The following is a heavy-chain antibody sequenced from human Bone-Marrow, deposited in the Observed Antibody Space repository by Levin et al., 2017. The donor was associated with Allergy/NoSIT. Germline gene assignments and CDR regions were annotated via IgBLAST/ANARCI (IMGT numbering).Heavy chain of an antibody. V-gene: IGHV3-30*04. CDR2: ISFDGSDV. CDR1: GFTFTRHA. J-gene: IGHJ6*02. Sequence: PGGSLRLSCATSGFTFTRHAMHWVRQAPGKGLEWVAIISFDGSDVHYSDSVKGRFSISRDNSKNILYLQMHSLRPEDTAVYYCARDPTDAYFAMDVWGQGTTVTVSS. CDR3: ARDPTDAYFAMDV.